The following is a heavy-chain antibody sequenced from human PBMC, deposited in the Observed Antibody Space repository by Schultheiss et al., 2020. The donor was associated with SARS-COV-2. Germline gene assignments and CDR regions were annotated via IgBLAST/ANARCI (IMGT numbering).Heavy chain of an antibody. Sequence: GESLKISCKGSGYSFTSYWIGWVRQMPGKGLEWMGIIYPGDSDTRYSPSFQGQVTISADKSISTAYLQWSSLKASDTAMYYCARIGELAVTTATDSRNYYYYYGMDVWGQGTTVTVSS. CDR3: ARIGELAVTTATDSRNYYYYYGMDV. J-gene: IGHJ6*02. V-gene: IGHV5-51*01. CDR2: IYPGDSDT. CDR1: GYSFTSYW. D-gene: IGHD4-17*01.